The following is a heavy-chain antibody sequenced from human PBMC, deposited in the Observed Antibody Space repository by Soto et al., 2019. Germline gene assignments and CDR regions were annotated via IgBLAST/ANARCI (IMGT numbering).Heavy chain of an antibody. J-gene: IGHJ6*02. CDR1: GFTFSSYS. V-gene: IGHV3-21*01. CDR2: ISSSSSYI. CDR3: ARGSTGTNYYGMDV. Sequence: EVQLVESGGGLVKPGGSLRLSCAATGFTFSSYSMNWVRQAPGKGLEWVSSISSSSSYIYYADSVKGRFTISRDNAKNSLYLQMNSLRAEDTAVYYCARGSTGTNYYGMDVWGQGTPVTVSS. D-gene: IGHD1-1*01.